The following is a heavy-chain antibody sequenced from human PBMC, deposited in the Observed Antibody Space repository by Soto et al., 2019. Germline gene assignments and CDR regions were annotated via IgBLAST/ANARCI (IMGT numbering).Heavy chain of an antibody. CDR3: ITDPYYDFWSGYHFDY. Sequence: AGSLRLSCAASRFSFSKAWMSWVRLTPGKGLEWVGRIKNKTDGGITDYPAPVRDRFTISRDDSRSTLYLQMNSLKTEDTAVYYCITDPYYDFWSGYHFDYWGQGTLVTVSS. D-gene: IGHD3-3*01. CDR2: IKNKTDGGIT. CDR1: RFSFSKAW. J-gene: IGHJ4*02. V-gene: IGHV3-15*01.